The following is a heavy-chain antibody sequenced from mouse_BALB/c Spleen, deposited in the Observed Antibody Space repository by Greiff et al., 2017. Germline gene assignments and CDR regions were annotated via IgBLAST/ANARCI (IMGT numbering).Heavy chain of an antibody. CDR3: ARSGGYYGPYYYAMDY. CDR2: INPGSGGT. V-gene: IGHV1-54*01. CDR1: GYAFTNYL. Sequence: QVHVKQSGAELVRPGTSVKVSCKASGYAFTNYLIEWVKQRPGQGLEWIGVINPGSGGTNYNEKFKGKATLTADKSSSTAYMQLSSLTSDDSAVYFCARSGGYYGPYYYAMDYWGQGTSVTVSS. J-gene: IGHJ4*01. D-gene: IGHD1-2*01.